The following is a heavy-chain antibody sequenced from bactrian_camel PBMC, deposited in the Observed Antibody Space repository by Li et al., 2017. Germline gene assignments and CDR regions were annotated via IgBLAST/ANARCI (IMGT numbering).Heavy chain of an antibody. D-gene: IGHD7*01. V-gene: IGHV3S40*01. J-gene: IGHJ6*01. CDR2: IYTGESTT. Sequence: VQLVESGGGSVQAGGSLRLSCTTSGYTYSRKYTAWFRQTPGKGREGVASIYTGESTTYYADSVKGRFTISLDNAKNTVYLQMSSLKPEDTAMYYCAARRGACGAEWWLFGYRGQGTQVTVS. CDR1: GYTYSRKY. CDR3: AARRGACGAEWWLFGY.